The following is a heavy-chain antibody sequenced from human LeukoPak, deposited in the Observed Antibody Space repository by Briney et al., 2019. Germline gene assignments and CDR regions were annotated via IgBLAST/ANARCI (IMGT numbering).Heavy chain of an antibody. CDR1: GFVFSSYS. CDR2: ISSSSSYI. V-gene: IGHV3-21*01. Sequence: GGSLRLSCAASGFVFSSYSMNWVRQAPGKGLEWVSSISSSSSYIYYADSVKGRFTISRDNAKNSLYLQMNSLRAEDTAVYYCARAMNTIFGVVNFSFDYWGQGTLVTVSS. D-gene: IGHD3-3*01. CDR3: ARAMNTIFGVVNFSFDY. J-gene: IGHJ4*02.